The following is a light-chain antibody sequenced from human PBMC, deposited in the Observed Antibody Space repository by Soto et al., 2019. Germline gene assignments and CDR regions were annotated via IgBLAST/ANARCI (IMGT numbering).Light chain of an antibody. CDR2: NLD. J-gene: IGKJ2*02. CDR3: QHYGSLPRT. Sequence: EIVLTQSPGTLSLSPGERATLSCRASQSVTTTYLAWYQQKPGQAPRLLIYNLDSRAAGIPDRFSGSGSGTDFYLSINRLEPEDFAVYYCQHYGSLPRTFGQGTKVEI. V-gene: IGKV3-20*01. CDR1: QSVTTTY.